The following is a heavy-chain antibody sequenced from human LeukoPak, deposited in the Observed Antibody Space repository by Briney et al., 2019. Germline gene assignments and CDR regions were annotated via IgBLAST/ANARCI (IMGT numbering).Heavy chain of an antibody. V-gene: IGHV1-69*05. CDR3: ARSGYSSSWQYWYFDL. CDR1: GGTFSSYA. D-gene: IGHD6-13*01. J-gene: IGHJ2*01. CDR2: IIPIFGTA. Sequence: ASVKVSCKASGGTFSSYAISWVRQAPGQGIEWMGGIIPIFGTANYAQKFQGRVTMTRDMSTSTVYMELSSLRSEDTAVYYCARSGYSSSWQYWYFDLWGRGTLVTVSS.